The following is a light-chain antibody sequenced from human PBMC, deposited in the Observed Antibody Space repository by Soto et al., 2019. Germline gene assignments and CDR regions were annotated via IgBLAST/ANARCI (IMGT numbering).Light chain of an antibody. CDR2: GAS. CDR1: QSVSSRY. J-gene: IGKJ1*01. V-gene: IGKV3-20*01. Sequence: EIVLTQSPGTLSLSPGERATLSCRAIQSVSSRYLAWYQQKPGQAPRLPIYGASSRATGIPDRFSGSGSGTDFTLTISRLEPEDFAVYSCQQYANSPPTFGQGTRWISN. CDR3: QQYANSPPT.